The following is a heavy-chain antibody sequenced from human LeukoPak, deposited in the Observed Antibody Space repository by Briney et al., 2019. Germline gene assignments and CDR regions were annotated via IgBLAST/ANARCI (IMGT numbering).Heavy chain of an antibody. Sequence: GGSLRLSCAASGFTFNNAWMSWDRQAPGRGLEWVGRIKSKSDGGTTDYAAPVKDRFTISRDDSKHTLYLQMNSLKTEDTALYYCTTITRDGWFDPWGQGTLVTVSS. CDR3: TTITRDGWFDP. V-gene: IGHV3-15*01. D-gene: IGHD5-24*01. CDR2: IKSKSDGGTT. J-gene: IGHJ5*02. CDR1: GFTFNNAW.